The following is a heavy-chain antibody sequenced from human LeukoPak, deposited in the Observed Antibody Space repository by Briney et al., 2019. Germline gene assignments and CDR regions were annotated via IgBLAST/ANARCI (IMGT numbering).Heavy chain of an antibody. Sequence: PSETLSLTCTVSGGSISSGGYYWSWIRQPPGKGLEWIGYIYHSGSTYYNPSLKSRVTISVDRSKNQFSLKLSSVTAADTAVYYCARANDCSSTSCYFECFQHWGQGTLVTVSS. CDR1: GGSISSGGYY. CDR3: ARANDCSSTSCYFECFQH. D-gene: IGHD2-2*01. J-gene: IGHJ1*01. CDR2: IYHSGST. V-gene: IGHV4-30-2*01.